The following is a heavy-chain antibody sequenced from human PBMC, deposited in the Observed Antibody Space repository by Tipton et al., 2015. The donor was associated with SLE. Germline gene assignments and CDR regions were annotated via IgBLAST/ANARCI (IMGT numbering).Heavy chain of an antibody. CDR2: IYYSGST. V-gene: IGHV4-59*11. J-gene: IGHJ4*02. Sequence: TLSLTCTVSGGSISSHYWSWIRQLPGKGLEWIGYIYYSGSTNYNPSLKSRVTILVDTSRHQFSLNLSSVTAADTAVYFCARESCNVGNCYFDYWGRGTLVTVSS. D-gene: IGHD2-15*01. CDR1: GGSISSHY. CDR3: ARESCNVGNCYFDY.